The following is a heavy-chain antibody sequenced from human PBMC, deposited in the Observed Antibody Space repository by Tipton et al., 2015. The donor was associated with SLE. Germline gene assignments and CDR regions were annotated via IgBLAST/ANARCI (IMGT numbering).Heavy chain of an antibody. CDR2: IYYSGST. V-gene: IGHV4-39*07. J-gene: IGHJ4*02. Sequence: TLSLTCTVSGGSISSSSYYWGWIRQPPGKGLEWIGSIYYSGSTNYNPSLKSRVTISVDTSKNQFSLKLSSVTAADTAVYYCARAGGWGTDYWGQGTLVTVSS. CDR1: GGSISSSSYY. CDR3: ARAGGWGTDY. D-gene: IGHD1-1*01.